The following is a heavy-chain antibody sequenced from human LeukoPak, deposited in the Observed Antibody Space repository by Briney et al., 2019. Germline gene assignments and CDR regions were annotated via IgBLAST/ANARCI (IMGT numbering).Heavy chain of an antibody. CDR2: SNTKSGGT. Sequence: ASVTVSFTASGYTFTVFYLHWVRQAPGQGLEWMGWSNTKSGGTNYAQKFQGRVTMTRDTSINTAYTELSSLRSDDTAIYYCAREEVSVISDTCCSGLGYWGQGTLVTVSS. D-gene: IGHD3-10*01. V-gene: IGHV1-2*02. CDR3: AREEVSVISDTCCSGLGY. CDR1: GYTFTVFY. J-gene: IGHJ4*02.